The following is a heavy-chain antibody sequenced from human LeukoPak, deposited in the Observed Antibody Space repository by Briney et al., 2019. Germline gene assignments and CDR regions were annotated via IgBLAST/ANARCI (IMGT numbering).Heavy chain of an antibody. CDR1: DGSISYYY. CDR2: IYVGGST. J-gene: IGHJ6*02. CDR3: ARWHMNSQDV. Sequence: SGTLSLTCTVSDGSISYYYWSWIRQPAGKGLEWIGRIYVGGSTNYSPSLKSRVSMSLDKSKNQLSLKLISVSAADTAVYYCARWHMNSQDVWGRGTAVTVS. V-gene: IGHV4-4*07. D-gene: IGHD4-23*01.